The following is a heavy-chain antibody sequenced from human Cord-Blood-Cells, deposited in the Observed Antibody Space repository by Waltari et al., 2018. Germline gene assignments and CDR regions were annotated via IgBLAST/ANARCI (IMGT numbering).Heavy chain of an antibody. J-gene: IGHJ4*02. CDR1: GFTFSCYG. V-gene: IGHV3-30*18. D-gene: IGHD5-12*01. Sequence: QVQLVESGGGVVQPGRSLRLSCAASGFTFSCYGLHWVRQAPGKGLEWVAVIWYDGSNKYYADSVKGRFTISRDNSKNTLYLQMNSLRAEDTAMYYCAKDRGELGYSGYDPSFDYWGQGTLVTVSS. CDR2: IWYDGSNK. CDR3: AKDRGELGYSGYDPSFDY.